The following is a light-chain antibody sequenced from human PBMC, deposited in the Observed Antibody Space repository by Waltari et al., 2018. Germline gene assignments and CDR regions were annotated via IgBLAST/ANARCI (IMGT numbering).Light chain of an antibody. J-gene: IGKJ2*01. CDR2: KAS. V-gene: IGKV1-5*03. CDR3: QQYNSYPYT. Sequence: DIQMTQYPSTLSGSVGERVTITCRASQSISSWLAWYQQKPGKAPKLLIYKASSLESGVPSRFSGSGSGTEFTLTISSLQPDDFATYYCQQYNSYPYTFGQGTKLEIK. CDR1: QSISSW.